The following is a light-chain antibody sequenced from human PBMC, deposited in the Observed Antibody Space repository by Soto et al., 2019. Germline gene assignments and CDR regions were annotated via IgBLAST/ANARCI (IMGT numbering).Light chain of an antibody. CDR1: QNIRSF. J-gene: IGKJ1*01. CDR3: QQYESYPWT. V-gene: IGKV1-5*03. Sequence: DIQMTQSPSTLSASVGDRITITCRASQNIRSFLAWYQHKLGKAPKLLIYQASTLENGVPSRFSGSGSGTEFTLTISSLQPDEFATYYCQQYESYPWTFGQGTKVEIK. CDR2: QAS.